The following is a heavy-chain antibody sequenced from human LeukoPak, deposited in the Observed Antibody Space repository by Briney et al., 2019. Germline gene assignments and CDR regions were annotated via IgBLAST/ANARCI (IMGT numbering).Heavy chain of an antibody. D-gene: IGHD1-26*01. CDR2: ISNNSSYI. CDR3: ARGPPFQWELLILAAFDI. Sequence: GGSLRLSCAASGFTFSSYSMNWVRQAPGKGLEWVSSISNNSSYIYNADSVKGRFTISRDNAKNSLYLQMNSLRAEDTAVYYCARGPPFQWELLILAAFDIWGQGTMVTVSS. J-gene: IGHJ3*02. CDR1: GFTFSSYS. V-gene: IGHV3-21*01.